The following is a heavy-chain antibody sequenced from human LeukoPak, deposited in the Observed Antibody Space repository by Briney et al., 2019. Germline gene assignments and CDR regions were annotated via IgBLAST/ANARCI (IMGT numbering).Heavy chain of an antibody. Sequence: SETLSLTCTVSGGSISSYYWSWIRQPPGKGLEWIGYIYYSGSTNYNPSLKSRVTISVDTSKNQFSLKLSSVTAADTAVYYCARESLMVATIDWGFDPWGQGTLVTVSS. CDR2: IYYSGST. D-gene: IGHD5-12*01. CDR3: ARESLMVATIDWGFDP. J-gene: IGHJ5*02. V-gene: IGHV4-59*01. CDR1: GGSISSYY.